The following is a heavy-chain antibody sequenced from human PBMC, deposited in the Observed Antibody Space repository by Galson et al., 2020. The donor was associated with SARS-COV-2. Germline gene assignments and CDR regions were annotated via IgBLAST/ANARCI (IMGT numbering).Heavy chain of an antibody. J-gene: IGHJ6*02. Sequence: ASVKVSCKVSGYTLTELSMHWVRQAPGKGLEWTGGFDPEDGETIYAQKFQGRVTMTEDTSTDTAYMELSSLRSEDTAVYYCATAIAVAGSSKYYYYYYGMDVWGQGTTVTVSS. D-gene: IGHD6-19*01. CDR3: ATAIAVAGSSKYYYYYYGMDV. V-gene: IGHV1-24*01. CDR1: GYTLTELS. CDR2: FDPEDGET.